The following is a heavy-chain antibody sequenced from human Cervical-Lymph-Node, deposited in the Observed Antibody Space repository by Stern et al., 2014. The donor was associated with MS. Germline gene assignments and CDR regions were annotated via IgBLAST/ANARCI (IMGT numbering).Heavy chain of an antibody. D-gene: IGHD4-11*01. J-gene: IGHJ6*02. CDR3: ATETTITTNYYYGMDV. Sequence: VQLGESGAEVKKPGSSVKVSCKASGGTFSSYAISWVRQAPGQGLEWMGGIIPIVGTANYAQKFQVKFRITADESTSTAYMELSSLRSEDTAVYYCATETTITTNYYYGMDVWGQGTTVTVSS. CDR1: GGTFSSYA. V-gene: IGHV1-69*01. CDR2: IIPIVGTA.